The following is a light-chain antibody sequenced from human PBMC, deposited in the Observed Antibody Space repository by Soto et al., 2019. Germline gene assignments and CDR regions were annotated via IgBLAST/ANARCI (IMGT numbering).Light chain of an antibody. Sequence: QMTQSPSSVSASVGDRVTITCRASQGISRWLAWYQQKPGEAPNLLIYGASNLQSGVPSRFSASGSATEFTLTISSVHPEDYATYYCQQADNFPLTFGQGTRLDIK. CDR2: GAS. J-gene: IGKJ5*01. CDR1: QGISRW. V-gene: IGKV1-12*01. CDR3: QQADNFPLT.